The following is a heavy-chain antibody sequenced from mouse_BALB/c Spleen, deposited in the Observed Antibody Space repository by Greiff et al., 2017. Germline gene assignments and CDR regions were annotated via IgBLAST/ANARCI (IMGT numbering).Heavy chain of an antibody. Sequence: VKLMESGPGLVAPSQSLSITCTVSGFSLTSYGVHWVRQPPGKGLEWLGVIWAGGSTNYNSALMSRLSISKDNSKSQVFLKMNSLQTDDTAMYYCARGGDYYGSSYQDYYYAMDYWGQGTSVTVSS. D-gene: IGHD1-1*01. CDR2: IWAGGST. J-gene: IGHJ4*01. CDR1: GFSLTSYG. CDR3: ARGGDYYGSSYQDYYYAMDY. V-gene: IGHV2-9*02.